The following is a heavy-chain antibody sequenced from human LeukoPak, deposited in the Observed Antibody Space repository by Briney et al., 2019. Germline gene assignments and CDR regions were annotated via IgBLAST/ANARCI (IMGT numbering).Heavy chain of an antibody. Sequence: GASVKVSCKASGGTFSTYAISWVRQAPGQGLEWLGRIIPILGIANYAQSFQGRVTITADKSTSTAYMELSSLISEDTAVYYCARDLRNSNWFDPWGQGTLVTVSS. CDR2: IIPILGIA. CDR1: GGTFSTYA. V-gene: IGHV1-69*04. CDR3: ARDLRNSNWFDP. D-gene: IGHD5-12*01. J-gene: IGHJ5*02.